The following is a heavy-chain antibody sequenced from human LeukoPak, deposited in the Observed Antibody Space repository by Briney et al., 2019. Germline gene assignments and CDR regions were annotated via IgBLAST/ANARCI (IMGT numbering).Heavy chain of an antibody. V-gene: IGHV3-30-3*01. D-gene: IGHD3-3*01. CDR2: ISYDGSNK. CDR1: GFTFSSYA. Sequence: GRSLRLSCAASGFTFSSYAMHWVRQAPGKGLEWVAAISYDGSNKYYADSVKGRFTISRDNSKNTLYLQMNSLRAEDTAVYYCARGAPLEWSPYYYYYGMDVWGQGTTVTVSS. CDR3: ARGAPLEWSPYYYYYGMDV. J-gene: IGHJ6*02.